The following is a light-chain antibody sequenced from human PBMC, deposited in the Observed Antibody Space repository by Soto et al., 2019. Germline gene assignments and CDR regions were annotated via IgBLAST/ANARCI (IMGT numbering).Light chain of an antibody. V-gene: IGLV2-11*01. Sequence: QSVLTQPRSVSGSPGQSVTISCTGTSSDVGGYNFVSWYQQHPGKAPKLMIYDVSKRPSGVPDRFSGSKSGNTASLTISGLQAEDEADYYCCSYAGYYTWVFGGGTKLIVL. CDR3: CSYAGYYTWV. CDR1: SSDVGGYNF. CDR2: DVS. J-gene: IGLJ3*02.